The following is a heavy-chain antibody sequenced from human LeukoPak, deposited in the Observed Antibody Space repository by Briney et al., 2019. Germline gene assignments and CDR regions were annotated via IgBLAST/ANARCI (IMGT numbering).Heavy chain of an antibody. D-gene: IGHD3-22*01. V-gene: IGHV3-21*01. CDR2: ISSSSSYI. Sequence: GGSLRLSCAASGFTFSSYSMNWVRQAPGKGLEWVSSISSSSSYIYYADSVKGRFTISRDNAKNSLYLQMNSLRAEDTAVYYCARDPPPTYYYDSSGYPYYFDYWGQGTLVTVSS. J-gene: IGHJ4*02. CDR1: GFTFSSYS. CDR3: ARDPPPTYYYDSSGYPYYFDY.